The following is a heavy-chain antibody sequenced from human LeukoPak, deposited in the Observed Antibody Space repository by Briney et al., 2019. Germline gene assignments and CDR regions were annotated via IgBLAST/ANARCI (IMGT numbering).Heavy chain of an antibody. CDR2: IYYSGST. D-gene: IGHD3-22*01. Sequence: SETLSLTCIVSGGSISSYYWSWIRQPPGKGLEWIGYIYYSGSTNYNPSLKSRVTISVDTSKNQFSLKLSSVTAADTAVYYCARDSYYDSSGYYYWGQGTLVTVSS. CDR1: GGSISSYY. V-gene: IGHV4-59*01. J-gene: IGHJ4*02. CDR3: ARDSYYDSSGYYY.